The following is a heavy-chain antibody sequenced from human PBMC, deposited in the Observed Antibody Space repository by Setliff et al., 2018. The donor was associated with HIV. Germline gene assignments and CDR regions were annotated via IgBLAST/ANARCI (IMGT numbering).Heavy chain of an antibody. CDR2: IFPGGAT. CDR1: GVSISSYY. J-gene: IGHJ5*02. Sequence: SETLSLTCSVSGVSISSYYWSWIRHSPGKGLEWIGIIFPGGATNYNPSLTSRLSISVDTSKNQFSLKVTSVTAADTATYYCVGRGYDVNRPWGQGNLVTVSS. V-gene: IGHV4-59*12. CDR3: VGRGYDVNRP. D-gene: IGHD5-12*01.